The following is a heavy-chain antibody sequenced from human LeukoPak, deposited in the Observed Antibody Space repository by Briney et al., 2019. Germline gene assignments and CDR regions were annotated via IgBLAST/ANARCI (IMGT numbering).Heavy chain of an antibody. CDR1: GFPFTSYA. CDR2: VNADNSNT. J-gene: IGHJ4*02. D-gene: IGHD3-22*01. Sequence: GASVKVSCKASGFPFTSYAIHWVRQAPGQRLEWMGWVNADNSNTKYSQEFQGRVTITRDTSASTAYMDLNSLRSEDMAVYYCAVGDYYYDTRFDYWGQGTQVTVSS. V-gene: IGHV1-3*03. CDR3: AVGDYYYDTRFDY.